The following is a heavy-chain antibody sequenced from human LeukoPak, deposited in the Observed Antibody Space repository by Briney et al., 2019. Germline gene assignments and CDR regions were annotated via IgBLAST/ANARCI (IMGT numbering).Heavy chain of an antibody. CDR3: ARAARSGWLFDY. V-gene: IGHV4-59*01. D-gene: IGHD6-19*01. Sequence: SETLSLTCSVSGGSISPYYWSWIRQPPGKGLEWIGYVYYSGSTNYNPSLKSRVTISVDTSKNQFSLKLSSVTAADTAVYYCARAARSGWLFDYWGQGTLVTVSS. J-gene: IGHJ4*02. CDR2: VYYSGST. CDR1: GGSISPYY.